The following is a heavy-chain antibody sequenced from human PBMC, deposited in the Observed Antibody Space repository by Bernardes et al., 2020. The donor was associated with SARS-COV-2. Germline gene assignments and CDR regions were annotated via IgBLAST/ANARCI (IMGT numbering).Heavy chain of an antibody. CDR2: ISYAGSNK. D-gene: IGHD3-10*01. CDR1: GFTFSSYS. J-gene: IGHJ4*02. CDR3: AMSLLWFGDPFDY. Sequence: SLRHSCAASGFTFSSYSMNWVRQAPGKGLEWVAVISYAGSNKYYADSVKGRFTISRDNSKNTLYLQMNSLRAEDTAVYYCAMSLLWFGDPFDYWGQGTLVTVSS. V-gene: IGHV3-30*03.